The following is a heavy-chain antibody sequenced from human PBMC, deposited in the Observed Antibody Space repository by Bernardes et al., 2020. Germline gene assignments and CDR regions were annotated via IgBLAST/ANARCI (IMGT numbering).Heavy chain of an antibody. CDR2: ISTNSTYI. Sequence: GGSLRLSCAASGFTFSSYNMNWVRQAPGKGLEWVSSISTNSTYIYYADSVKGRFTISRDNAKRSLFLQMNSLRAEDTAVYYCARGGSRWEVDAEYFQHWGQGTLVTVSS. CDR1: GFTFSSYN. CDR3: ARGGSRWEVDAEYFQH. J-gene: IGHJ1*01. V-gene: IGHV3-21*01. D-gene: IGHD1-26*01.